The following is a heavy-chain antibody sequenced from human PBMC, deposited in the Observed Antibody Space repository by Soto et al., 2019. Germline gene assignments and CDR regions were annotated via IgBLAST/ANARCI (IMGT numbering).Heavy chain of an antibody. CDR3: AKGTAVTTGDMAY. D-gene: IGHD4-17*01. V-gene: IGHV3-23*01. Sequence: EVQLLEPGGGLVQPGGSLRLSCAASGFTFSSFAMTWVRQAPGKGLEWVSSLTGSGDSTYYADSVKGRFTISRDNSKNRLYLQMNSLGADDTALYYCAKGTAVTTGDMAYWGQGTLVTVSS. CDR1: GFTFSSFA. J-gene: IGHJ4*02. CDR2: LTGSGDST.